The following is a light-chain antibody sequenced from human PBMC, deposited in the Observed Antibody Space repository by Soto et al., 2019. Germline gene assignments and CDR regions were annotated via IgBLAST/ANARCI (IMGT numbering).Light chain of an antibody. CDR3: CSSRV. V-gene: IGLV2-23*01. J-gene: IGLJ2*01. CDR2: EGS. Sequence: QSVLTQPASVSGSPGQSITISCTGTSSDVGGYRLVSWYQQHPGRAPKLMIYEGSKRPSGVSNRFSGSKSGSTASLTISGLQAEDEADYYCCSSRVFGGGTKLTAL. CDR1: SSDVGGYRL.